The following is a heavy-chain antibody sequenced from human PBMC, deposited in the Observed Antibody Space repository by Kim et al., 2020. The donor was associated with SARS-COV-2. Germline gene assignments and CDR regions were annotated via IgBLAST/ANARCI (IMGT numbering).Heavy chain of an antibody. V-gene: IGHV3-23*01. CDR1: GFTFSSSA. Sequence: GGSLRLSCAASGFTFSSSAMSWVRQAPGKGLEWVVIIDGGGASTNNADSVKGRFSVSRDNSKNTLYLQMNSLRVEDTAVYFCAKAYSSSWGQGTLVTVSS. CDR2: IDGGGAST. D-gene: IGHD6-6*01. J-gene: IGHJ4*02. CDR3: AKAYSSS.